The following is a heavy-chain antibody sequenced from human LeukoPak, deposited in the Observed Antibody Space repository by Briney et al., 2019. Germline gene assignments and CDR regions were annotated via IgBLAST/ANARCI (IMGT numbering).Heavy chain of an antibody. Sequence: GGSLRLSCAASGFTFSTYSMNWVRQAPQKGLEWVSYISTSSSSMYYADSVKGRFTISRDNAKNSLYLQMNSLRAEDTAVYYCARGVRTFDYWGQGTLVTVSS. CDR1: GFTFSTYS. D-gene: IGHD3-16*02. CDR2: ISTSSSSM. CDR3: ARGVRTFDY. V-gene: IGHV3-48*01. J-gene: IGHJ4*02.